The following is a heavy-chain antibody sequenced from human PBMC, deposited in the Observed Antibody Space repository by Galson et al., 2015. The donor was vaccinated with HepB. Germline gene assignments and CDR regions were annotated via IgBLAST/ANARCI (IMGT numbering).Heavy chain of an antibody. Sequence: LRLSCAASGFTFSGSAIHWVRQTSGKGLEWVGHIKSKASNYATAYTMSLKGRVTISRDDSRNTAYLHMKRLRTEDTAVYYCARLGDLSGYSSSWGQGTLVTVSS. CDR3: ARLGDLSGYSSS. D-gene: IGHD6-13*01. CDR2: IKSKASNYAT. CDR1: GFTFSGSA. V-gene: IGHV3-73*01. J-gene: IGHJ4*02.